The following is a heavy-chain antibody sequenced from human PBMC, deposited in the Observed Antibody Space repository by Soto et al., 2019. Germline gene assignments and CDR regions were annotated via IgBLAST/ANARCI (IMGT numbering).Heavy chain of an antibody. D-gene: IGHD3-22*01. Sequence: SETLSLTCTVSGGSISSGGYYWSWIRQHPGKGLEWIGYIYYSGSTYYNPSLKSRVTISVDTSKNQFSLKLSSVTAADTAVYYCASYINYYDSSGYPGYNWFDPWGQGTLVTVSS. V-gene: IGHV4-31*03. CDR2: IYYSGST. CDR3: ASYINYYDSSGYPGYNWFDP. CDR1: GGSISSGGYY. J-gene: IGHJ5*02.